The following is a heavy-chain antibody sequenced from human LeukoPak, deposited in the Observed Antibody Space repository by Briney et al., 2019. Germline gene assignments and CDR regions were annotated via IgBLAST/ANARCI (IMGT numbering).Heavy chain of an antibody. J-gene: IGHJ3*02. Sequence: SVKVSCKASGGTFSSYAISWVRQAPGQGLDWMGGIIPIFGTTNYAQKFQGRVTITADESTSTAYMELSSLRSEDTAVYYCAKVGLGNTAIHIWGQGTMVTVSS. CDR2: IIPIFGTT. CDR3: AKVGLGNTAIHI. CDR1: GGTFSSYA. V-gene: IGHV1-69*13. D-gene: IGHD5-18*01.